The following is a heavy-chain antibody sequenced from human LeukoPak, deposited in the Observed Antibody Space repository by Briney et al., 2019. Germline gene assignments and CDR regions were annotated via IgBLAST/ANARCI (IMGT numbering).Heavy chain of an antibody. Sequence: ASVKVSCKASGYTFTSYDINWARQATGQGLEWMGWMNPNSGNTGYAQKFQGRVTMTRNTSISTAYMELSSLRSEDTAVYYCARWIGSGWYGLVFDYYYYYGMDVWGQGTTVTVSS. CDR1: GYTFTSYD. J-gene: IGHJ6*02. D-gene: IGHD6-19*01. CDR3: ARWIGSGWYGLVFDYYYYYGMDV. CDR2: MNPNSGNT. V-gene: IGHV1-8*01.